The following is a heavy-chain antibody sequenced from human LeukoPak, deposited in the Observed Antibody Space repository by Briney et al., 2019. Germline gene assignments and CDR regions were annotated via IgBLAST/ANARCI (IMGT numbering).Heavy chain of an antibody. J-gene: IGHJ4*02. CDR2: IIPIFGTA. D-gene: IGHD6-6*01. CDR3: ARALVYSSSPRGEYFDY. CDR1: GGTFSSYA. Sequence: ASVKVCWKASGGTFSSYAISWVRQAPGQGLEWMGGIIPIFGTANYAQKFQGRVTITTDESTSTAYMELSSLRSEDTAVYYCARALVYSSSPRGEYFDYWGQGTLVTVSS. V-gene: IGHV1-69*05.